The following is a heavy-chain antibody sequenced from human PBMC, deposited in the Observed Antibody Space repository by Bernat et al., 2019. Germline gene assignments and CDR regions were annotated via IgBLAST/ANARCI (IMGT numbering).Heavy chain of an antibody. V-gene: IGHV3-74*01. J-gene: IGHJ4*02. CDR2: INSDGSST. D-gene: IGHD3-3*01. Sequence: EVKLVESRGGLAQPGGSLRLSCAASGFTFSSYWMHWVRQAPGKGLVWVSRINSDGSSTSYADSVKGRFTISRDNAKNTLYLQMNSLRAEDTAVYYCARGKGFWSGNFDYWGQGTLVTVAS. CDR3: ARGKGFWSGNFDY. CDR1: GFTFSSYW.